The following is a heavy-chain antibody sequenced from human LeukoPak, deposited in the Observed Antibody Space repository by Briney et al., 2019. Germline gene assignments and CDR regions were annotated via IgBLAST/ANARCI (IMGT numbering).Heavy chain of an antibody. D-gene: IGHD2-2*01. CDR3: AREAAAIDYYYYGMDV. Sequence: ASVTVSCKASGYTFTSYYMHWARQAPGQGLEWMGIINPSGGSTSYAQKFQGRVTMTRDTSTSTVYMELSSLRSEDTAVYYCAREAAAIDYYYYGMDVWGQGTTVTVSS. CDR1: GYTFTSYY. CDR2: INPSGGST. J-gene: IGHJ6*02. V-gene: IGHV1-46*01.